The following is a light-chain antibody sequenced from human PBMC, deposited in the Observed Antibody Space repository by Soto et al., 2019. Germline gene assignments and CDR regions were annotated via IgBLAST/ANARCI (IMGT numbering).Light chain of an antibody. V-gene: IGKV3-15*01. CDR2: GAS. CDR1: QSVSSN. J-gene: IGKJ5*01. Sequence: EIVMTQSPATLSVSPGERATLSCRASQSVSSNLAWYQQKRGQAPRLLIYGASTRAPGTPARFSGSGSGTEFTLTISSLLSEDFAVYYCQQYDSWPPVTFGQGTRLEIK. CDR3: QQYDSWPPVT.